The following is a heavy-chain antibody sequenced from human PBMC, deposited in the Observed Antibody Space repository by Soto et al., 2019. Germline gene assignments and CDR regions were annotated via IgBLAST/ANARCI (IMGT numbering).Heavy chain of an antibody. Sequence: VRLVRSGAEVKKPGSSVKVSCKASGGTFSSYAISWVRQAPGQGLEWMVGIIPIFGTANYAQKFQGRVTITADESTSTAYMELSSLRSEDTAVYYCARDRVDYYDSSGYYSPFDYWGQGTLVTVSS. CDR3: ARDRVDYYDSSGYYSPFDY. CDR2: IIPIFGTA. D-gene: IGHD3-22*01. J-gene: IGHJ4*02. CDR1: GGTFSSYA. V-gene: IGHV1-69*12.